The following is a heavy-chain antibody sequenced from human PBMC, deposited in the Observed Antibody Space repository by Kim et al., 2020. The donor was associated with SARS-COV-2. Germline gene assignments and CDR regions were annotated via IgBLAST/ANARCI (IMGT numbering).Heavy chain of an antibody. CDR3: ARGFTYYGSGSYPDAFDI. J-gene: IGHJ3*02. Sequence: SETLSLTCTVSGGSISSYYWSWIRQPPGKGLEWIGYIYYSGSTNYNPSLKSRVTISVDTSKNQFSLKLSSVTAADTAVYYCARGFTYYGSGSYPDAFDIWGQGTMVTVSS. D-gene: IGHD3-10*01. CDR1: GGSISSYY. CDR2: IYYSGST. V-gene: IGHV4-59*13.